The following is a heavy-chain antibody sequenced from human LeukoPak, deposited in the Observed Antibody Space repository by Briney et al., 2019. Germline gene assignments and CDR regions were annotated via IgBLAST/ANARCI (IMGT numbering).Heavy chain of an antibody. Sequence: GASVKVSCKASGYTFASYYMHWVRQAPGQGLEWMGVIYPSGGSTSYAQKLQGRVTMTGDTSTSTVYMELSSLRSEDTAVYYRARVPRIQLSIPFDYWGQGTLVTVSS. V-gene: IGHV1-46*01. CDR1: GYTFASYY. J-gene: IGHJ4*02. CDR3: ARVPRIQLSIPFDY. D-gene: IGHD5-18*01. CDR2: IYPSGGST.